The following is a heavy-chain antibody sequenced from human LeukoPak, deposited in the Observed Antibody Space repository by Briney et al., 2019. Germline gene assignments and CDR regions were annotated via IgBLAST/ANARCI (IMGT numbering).Heavy chain of an antibody. CDR3: ARGVDYVFSY. D-gene: IGHD3-16*01. J-gene: IGHJ4*02. V-gene: IGHV3-53*01. CDR2: IQSGGTT. CDR1: GFTVSSNY. Sequence: PGGSLRLSCAASGFTVSSNYMSWVRQAPGKGLEWVSLIQSGGTTYYADSVKGRFTISRDKSQNMLHLQMNSLRADDTAVYYCARGVDYVFSYWGQGTLVTVSS.